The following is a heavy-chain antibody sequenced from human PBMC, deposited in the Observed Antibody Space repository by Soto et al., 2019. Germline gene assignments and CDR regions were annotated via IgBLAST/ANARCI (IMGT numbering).Heavy chain of an antibody. CDR1: GGTFSSYA. D-gene: IGHD3-16*02. Sequence: SVKVSCKASGGTFSSYAISWVRQAPGQGLEWMGGIIPIFGTANYAQKFQGRVTITADESTSTAYMELSSLRSEDTAVYYCAREITEVLPYDYVWGSYRSSYFDYWGQGTLVTVSS. V-gene: IGHV1-69*13. J-gene: IGHJ4*02. CDR2: IIPIFGTA. CDR3: AREITEVLPYDYVWGSYRSSYFDY.